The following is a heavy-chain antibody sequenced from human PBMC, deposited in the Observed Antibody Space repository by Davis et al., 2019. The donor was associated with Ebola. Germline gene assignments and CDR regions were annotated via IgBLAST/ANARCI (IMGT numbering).Heavy chain of an antibody. D-gene: IGHD6-19*01. J-gene: IGHJ2*01. CDR1: GFTFSGSA. Sequence: GESLKISCAASGFTFSGSAMHWVRQASGKGLEWVGFIRSKAYGGTTEYAASVKGRFTISRDDSKSIAYLQMNSLKTEDTAVYYCTRGLSSGWYSYFDLWGRGTLVTVSS. CDR3: TRGLSSGWYSYFDL. V-gene: IGHV3-49*04. CDR2: IRSKAYGGTT.